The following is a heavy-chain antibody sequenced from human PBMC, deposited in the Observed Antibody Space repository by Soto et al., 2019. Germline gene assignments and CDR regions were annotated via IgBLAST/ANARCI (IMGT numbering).Heavy chain of an antibody. D-gene: IGHD6-19*01. V-gene: IGHV3-23*01. J-gene: IGHJ4*02. CDR3: AKPRLVAGLIKYVDFAS. Sequence: GGSLRLSCEASGFTFSSYAMSWVRQSPGKGLEWVAVISGTGVSSQYADSVKGRFTISRDNSKNTLTLQMNSLRAEDTAVYYCAKPRLVAGLIKYVDFASWGQGTLVTVSS. CDR1: GFTFSSYA. CDR2: ISGTGVSS.